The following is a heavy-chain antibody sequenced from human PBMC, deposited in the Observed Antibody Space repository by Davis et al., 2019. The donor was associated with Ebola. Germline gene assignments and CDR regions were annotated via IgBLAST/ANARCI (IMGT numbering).Heavy chain of an antibody. CDR3: ARDFDGGNYYFNY. D-gene: IGHD3-9*01. V-gene: IGHV1-69*13. CDR2: IIPIFDTP. CDR1: GGSFSSHP. J-gene: IGHJ4*02. Sequence: SVTVSCKTSGGSFSSHPISWVRQAPRQGLEWMGGIIPIFDTPHYAQKFQGRITITADASTSTAYMELSSLRSEDTATYFCARDFDGGNYYFNYWGPGTPVTVSS.